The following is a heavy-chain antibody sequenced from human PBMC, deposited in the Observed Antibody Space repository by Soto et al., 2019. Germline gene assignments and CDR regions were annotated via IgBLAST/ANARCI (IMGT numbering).Heavy chain of an antibody. CDR3: ARGREVPAALPTYYYYGMDV. J-gene: IGHJ6*02. V-gene: IGHV1-69*13. CDR2: IIPIFGTA. CDR1: GGTFRSYA. Sequence: SVKVSCTAFGGTFRSYAISCVRDAPGQGLEWMGGIIPIFGTANYAQKFQGRVTITADESTSTAYMELSSLRSEDTAVYYCARGREVPAALPTYYYYGMDVWGQGTTVTVSS. D-gene: IGHD2-2*01.